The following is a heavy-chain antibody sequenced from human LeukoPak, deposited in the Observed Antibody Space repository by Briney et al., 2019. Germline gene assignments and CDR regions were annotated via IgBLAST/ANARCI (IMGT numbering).Heavy chain of an antibody. D-gene: IGHD3-9*01. V-gene: IGHV1-2*02. Sequence: ASVKVSCKASGYTFTGYYMHWVRQAPGQGLEWMGWINPNSGGTNYAQKFQGRVTMTRDTSISTAYMELSRLRSDDTAVYYCARPNDDILTGYYTPEFDYWGQGTLVTVSS. CDR3: ARPNDDILTGYYTPEFDY. CDR1: GYTFTGYY. J-gene: IGHJ4*02. CDR2: INPNSGGT.